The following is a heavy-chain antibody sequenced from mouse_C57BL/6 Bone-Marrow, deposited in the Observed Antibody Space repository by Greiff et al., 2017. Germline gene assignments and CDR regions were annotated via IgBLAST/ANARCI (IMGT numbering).Heavy chain of an antibody. CDR1: GYTFTSYG. J-gene: IGHJ1*03. CDR2: IYPRSGNT. CDR3: ARSDYGSSYVGWYFDV. D-gene: IGHD1-1*01. V-gene: IGHV1-81*01. Sequence: VKLVESGAELARPGASVKLSCKASGYTFTSYGISWVKQRTGQGLEWIGEIYPRSGNTYYNEKFKGKATLTADKSSSTAYMELRSLTSEDSAVYFCARSDYGSSYVGWYFDVWGTGTTVTVSS.